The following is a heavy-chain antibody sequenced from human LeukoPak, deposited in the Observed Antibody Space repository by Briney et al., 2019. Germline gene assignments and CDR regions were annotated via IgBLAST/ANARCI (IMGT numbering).Heavy chain of an antibody. CDR1: GGSISSSSYY. J-gene: IGHJ4*02. V-gene: IGHV4-39*07. Sequence: SETLSLTCTVSGGSISSSSYYWGWIRQPPGKGLEWIGSIYYSGSTYYNPSLKSRVTISVDTSKNQFSLKLSSVTAADTAVYYCARGGQVGATKSGFDYWGQGTLVTVSS. CDR3: ARGGQVGATKSGFDY. CDR2: IYYSGST. D-gene: IGHD1-26*01.